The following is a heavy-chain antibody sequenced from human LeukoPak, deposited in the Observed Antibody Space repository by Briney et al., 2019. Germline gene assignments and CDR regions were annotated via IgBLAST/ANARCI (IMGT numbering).Heavy chain of an antibody. CDR1: DGSMRGHF. CDR2: VYTSGST. D-gene: IGHD5-24*01. CDR3: ARHGYNYAYFMDV. V-gene: IGHV4-4*09. Sequence: PSETLSLTCTVSDGSMRGHFWSWIRQPPGKGLEGIGYVYTSGSTNYTPSLKSRVTISIATSKNQFSLKLRSVTAADTAVYYCARHGYNYAYFMDVWGKGTTVTVSS. J-gene: IGHJ6*03.